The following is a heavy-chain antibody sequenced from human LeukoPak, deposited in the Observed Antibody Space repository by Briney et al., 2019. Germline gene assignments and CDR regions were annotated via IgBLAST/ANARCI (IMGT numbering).Heavy chain of an antibody. CDR1: GYTFTGYY. V-gene: IGHV1-2*02. Sequence: ASVKGSCKASGYTFTGYYMHWVRHAPGQGLEWLGSINPNSGGTNYAQKFQGRVTMTRDTSISTAYMELSRLRSDDTAVYYCARDSMKGSIAAAGGAFDIWGQGTMVTVSS. CDR3: ARDSMKGSIAAAGGAFDI. J-gene: IGHJ3*02. D-gene: IGHD6-13*01. CDR2: INPNSGGT.